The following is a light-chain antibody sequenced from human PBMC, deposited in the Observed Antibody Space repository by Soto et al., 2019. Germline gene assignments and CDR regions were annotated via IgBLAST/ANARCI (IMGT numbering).Light chain of an antibody. CDR1: QSVSSY. CDR3: QQYGSSGT. V-gene: IGKV3-20*01. J-gene: IGKJ1*01. Sequence: IVMTQSPATLSWSPVEIGTLSCRASQSVSSYLAWYQQKPGQAPRLLIYGASNRATGIPDRFSGSGSGTDFTLTISRLEPEDFAVYYCQQYGSSGTFGQGTKVDI. CDR2: GAS.